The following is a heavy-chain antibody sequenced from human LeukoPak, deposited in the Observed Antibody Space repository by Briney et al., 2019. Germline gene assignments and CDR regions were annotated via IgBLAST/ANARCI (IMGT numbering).Heavy chain of an antibody. J-gene: IGHJ4*02. D-gene: IGHD2-2*01. CDR3: AKTYYCSSTSCCLDY. V-gene: IGHV3-23*01. CDR1: GFTFSSYW. CDR2: ISGSGGST. Sequence: TGGSLRLSCAVSGFTFSSYWMSWVRQAPGKGLEWVSAISGSGGSTYYADSVKGRFTISRDNSKNTLYLQMNSLRAEDTAVYYCAKTYYCSSTSCCLDYWGQGTLVTVSS.